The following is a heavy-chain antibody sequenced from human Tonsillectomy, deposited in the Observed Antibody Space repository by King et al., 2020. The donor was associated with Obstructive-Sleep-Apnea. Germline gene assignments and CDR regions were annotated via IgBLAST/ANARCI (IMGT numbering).Heavy chain of an antibody. CDR1: GFTFSSYS. D-gene: IGHD7-27*01. CDR2: ITAASSTI. Sequence: VQLVESGGALVQPGGSLRLSCAASGFTFSSYSMNWVRQAPGGGLEWISYITAASSTIYYADSVKGRFTISRDNAKNSLYLQMNNLRAEDTAVYYCATDRNWAFDYWGQGALVTVSS. J-gene: IGHJ4*02. CDR3: ATDRNWAFDY. V-gene: IGHV3-48*04.